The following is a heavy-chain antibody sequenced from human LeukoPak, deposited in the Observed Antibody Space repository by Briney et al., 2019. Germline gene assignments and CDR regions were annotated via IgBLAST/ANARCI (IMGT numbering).Heavy chain of an antibody. Sequence: SETLSLTCTVSGASISSYYWSWIRQPPGKGLEWIEYIYYSGSTNYDPSLKSRVTISVDTSKNQFSLKLSSVTAADTAVYYCARAPYYDSSGYPTSYFDLWGRGTLVTVSS. V-gene: IGHV4-59*01. CDR1: GASISSYY. CDR2: IYYSGST. CDR3: ARAPYYDSSGYPTSYFDL. J-gene: IGHJ2*01. D-gene: IGHD3-22*01.